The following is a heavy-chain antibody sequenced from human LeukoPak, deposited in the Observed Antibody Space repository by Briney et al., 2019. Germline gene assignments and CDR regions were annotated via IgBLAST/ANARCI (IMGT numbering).Heavy chain of an antibody. CDR3: AKERSSGWPFDY. J-gene: IGHJ4*02. Sequence: GGSLRLSCAASGFTFSSYAMTWVRQAPGKGLEWVSSISGTGGSTFYADSVKGRFTTARDNSKNTLYLQMNSLRAEDTAVYYCAKERSSGWPFDYWGQGTLVTVSS. CDR1: GFTFSSYA. V-gene: IGHV3-23*01. D-gene: IGHD6-19*01. CDR2: ISGTGGST.